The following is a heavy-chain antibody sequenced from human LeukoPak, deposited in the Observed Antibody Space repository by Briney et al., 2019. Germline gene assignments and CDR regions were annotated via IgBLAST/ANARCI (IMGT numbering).Heavy chain of an antibody. CDR3: ARTPMVRGVIITVRWFDP. J-gene: IGHJ5*02. V-gene: IGHV1-2*02. Sequence: EASVKVSCKASGYIFTGYYIHWVRQAPGQGLEWMGWINPNSGDTKYAQKSQGRVTMTRDTSNNTVYMDLTRLIFDDTAMYYCARTPMVRGVIITVRWFDPWGQGTLVTVSS. CDR2: INPNSGDT. D-gene: IGHD3-10*01. CDR1: GYIFTGYY.